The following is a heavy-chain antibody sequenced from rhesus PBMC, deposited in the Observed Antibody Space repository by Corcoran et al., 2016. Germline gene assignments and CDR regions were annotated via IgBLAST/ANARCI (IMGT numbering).Heavy chain of an antibody. CDR3: ARGDSHYSGLDS. CDR2: IYGSGWGT. V-gene: IGHV4-106*01. J-gene: IGHJ6*01. Sequence: QVQLQESGPGLVKPSETLSLTCAVSGGSISDDYYWSWIRQPPGKGLEWIGSIYGSGWGTNYNPSLKNRVTISIDTSKNQFSLKLSSVTAADTAVFYCARGDSHYSGLDSWGQGVVVTVSS. CDR1: GGSISDDYY. D-gene: IGHD4-23*01.